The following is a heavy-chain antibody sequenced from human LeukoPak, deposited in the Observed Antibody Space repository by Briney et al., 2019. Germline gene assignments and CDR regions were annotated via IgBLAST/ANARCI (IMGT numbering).Heavy chain of an antibody. D-gene: IGHD5-18*01. CDR2: INPNSGGT. J-gene: IGHJ6*03. V-gene: IGHV1-2*02. CDR3: ARNQDTASYYYYYMDV. Sequence: ASVKVSCKASGYTFTGYYMHWVRQAPGQGLEWMGWINPNSGGTNYAQKFQGRVTMTRDTSISTAYMELSRLRSDDTAVYCCARNQDTASYYYYYMDVWGKGTTVTVSS. CDR1: GYTFTGYY.